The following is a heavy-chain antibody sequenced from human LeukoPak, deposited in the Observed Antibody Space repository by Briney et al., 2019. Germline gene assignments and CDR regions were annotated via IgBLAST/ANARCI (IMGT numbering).Heavy chain of an antibody. CDR3: ARLTPTTLSLYYYYMDV. CDR2: IYTSGST. J-gene: IGHJ6*03. D-gene: IGHD2/OR15-2a*01. CDR1: GGSISSGSYY. Sequence: SETLSLTCTVSGGSISSGSYYWSWIRQPAGKGLEWIGRIYTSGSTNYNPSLKSRVTISVDKSKNQFSLKLTSVTAADTAVYYCARLTPTTLSLYYYYMDVWGKGTTVTVSS. V-gene: IGHV4-61*02.